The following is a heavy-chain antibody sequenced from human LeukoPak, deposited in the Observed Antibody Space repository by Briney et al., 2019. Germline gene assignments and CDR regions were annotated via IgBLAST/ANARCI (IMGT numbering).Heavy chain of an antibody. D-gene: IGHD4-17*01. Sequence: ASVKVSCKASGYTFTSYGISWVRQAPGQGVEWMGWISAYNGNTNYAQKLQGRVTMTTDTSTSTAYMELRSLRSDDTAVYYCAREPPSRIYGVRYFDYWGQGTLVTVSS. J-gene: IGHJ4*02. CDR3: AREPPSRIYGVRYFDY. V-gene: IGHV1-18*01. CDR2: ISAYNGNT. CDR1: GYTFTSYG.